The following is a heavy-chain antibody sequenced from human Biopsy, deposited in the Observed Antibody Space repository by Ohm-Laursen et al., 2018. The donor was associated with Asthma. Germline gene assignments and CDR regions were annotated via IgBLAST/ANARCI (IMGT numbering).Heavy chain of an antibody. J-gene: IGHJ3*02. Sequence: SLRLSCSASGFSFSNYAIHWVRQAPGKGLEWVGVMSKDASTQDYADSVKGRFTMARDNSKNTLDLQMNSLREEDTAVYYCVREGTEDAFDIWGQGTVVSVSS. CDR3: VREGTEDAFDI. CDR2: MSKDASTQ. D-gene: IGHD1-1*01. CDR1: GFSFSNYA. V-gene: IGHV3-30*03.